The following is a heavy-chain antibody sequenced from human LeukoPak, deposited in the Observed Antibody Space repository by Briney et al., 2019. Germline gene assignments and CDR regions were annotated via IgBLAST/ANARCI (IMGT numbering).Heavy chain of an antibody. V-gene: IGHV5-51*01. D-gene: IGHD3-10*01. Sequence: GESLQISCQGSGYSFTNYWIGWVRQLPGKGLEWMGIIYPGDSDTRYSPSFQGQVTISADMSISTAYLQWSSLKASDTAMYYCATKFYGSGSYLRYWGQGTLVTVSS. J-gene: IGHJ4*02. CDR3: ATKFYGSGSYLRY. CDR1: GYSFTNYW. CDR2: IYPGDSDT.